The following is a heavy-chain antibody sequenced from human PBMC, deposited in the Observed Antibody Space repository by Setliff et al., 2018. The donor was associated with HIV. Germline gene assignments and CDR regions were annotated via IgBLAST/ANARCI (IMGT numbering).Heavy chain of an antibody. CDR1: GGSISSGDYY. V-gene: IGHV4-31*02. J-gene: IGHJ4*02. Sequence: LSLTCTVSGGSISSGDYYWSWIRQHPGKGLEWIGYIYYSGSTFYNPSLKSRVTISVDTSKNQFSLKLTSVTAADTAVYYCARGATYRSGWHFDYWGQGTLVTVSS. CDR2: IYYSGST. CDR3: ARGATYRSGWHFDY. D-gene: IGHD6-19*01.